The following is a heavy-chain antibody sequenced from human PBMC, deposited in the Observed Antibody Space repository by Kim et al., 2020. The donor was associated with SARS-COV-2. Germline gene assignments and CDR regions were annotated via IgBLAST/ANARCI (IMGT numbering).Heavy chain of an antibody. Sequence: KGRITISVDTSKNQFSLKLSSVTAADTAVYYCATPGIAARPPPYYYGMDVWGQGTTVTVSS. D-gene: IGHD6-6*01. J-gene: IGHJ6*02. CDR3: ATPGIAARPPPYYYGMDV. V-gene: IGHV4-34*01.